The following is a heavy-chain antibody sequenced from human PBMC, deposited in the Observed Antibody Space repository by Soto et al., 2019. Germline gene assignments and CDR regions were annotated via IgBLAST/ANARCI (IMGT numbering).Heavy chain of an antibody. CDR1: GGSISSSSYY. CDR2: IYYSGST. CDR3: ARLRYSGSYWSPPTFDY. V-gene: IGHV4-39*01. D-gene: IGHD1-26*01. J-gene: IGHJ4*02. Sequence: SETLSLTCTVSGGSISSSSYYWGWIRQPPGKGLEWIGSIYYSGSTYYNPSLKSRVTISVDTSKNQFSLKLSSVTAADTAVYYCARLRYSGSYWSPPTFDYWGQGTLVTVSS.